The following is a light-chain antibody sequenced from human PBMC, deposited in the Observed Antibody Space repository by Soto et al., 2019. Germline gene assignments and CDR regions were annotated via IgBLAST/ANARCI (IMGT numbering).Light chain of an antibody. CDR1: SSDVGDYNY. V-gene: IGLV2-11*01. Sequence: QSVLTQPRSVSGSPGQSVTISCTGTSSDVGDYNYVSWYQQHPGKAPKVMIFDVSKRPSGVPDRFSGSKSGNTASLTISGLQADDEADYYCCSYAGNYIYVFGTGTKLTVL. J-gene: IGLJ1*01. CDR2: DVS. CDR3: CSYAGNYIYV.